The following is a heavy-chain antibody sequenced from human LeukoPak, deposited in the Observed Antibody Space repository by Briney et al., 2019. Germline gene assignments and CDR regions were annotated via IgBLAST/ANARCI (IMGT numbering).Heavy chain of an antibody. CDR3: AKDNYYYDTFDI. V-gene: IGHV3-23*01. Sequence: GGSLSLSCAASGFTFSSYSMNWVRQAPGKGLEWVSAISGSGGSTYYADSVKCRFTISRDNSKNTLYLQMNSLRAEDTAVYYCAKDNYYYDTFDIWGQGTMVTVSS. CDR1: GFTFSSYS. D-gene: IGHD3-10*01. J-gene: IGHJ3*02. CDR2: ISGSGGST.